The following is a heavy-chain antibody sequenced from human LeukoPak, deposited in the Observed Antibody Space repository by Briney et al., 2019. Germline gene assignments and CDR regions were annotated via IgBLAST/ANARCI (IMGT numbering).Heavy chain of an antibody. J-gene: IGHJ4*02. D-gene: IGHD6-19*01. V-gene: IGHV3-48*01. Sequence: GGSLRLSCAASGFTFSSYSMNWVRQAPGKGLEWVSYISSSSSTIYYADSVKGRFTISRDNSKNTLYLQINSLRTDDTAVYYCAKDRVAVAVPYYFDYWGQGTLVTVSS. CDR1: GFTFSSYS. CDR2: ISSSSSTI. CDR3: AKDRVAVAVPYYFDY.